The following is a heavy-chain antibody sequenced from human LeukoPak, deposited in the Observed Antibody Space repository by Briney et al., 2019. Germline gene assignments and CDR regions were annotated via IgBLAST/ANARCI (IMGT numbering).Heavy chain of an antibody. Sequence: ASVKVSCKASGYTFTGNYIHWVRQAPGQGLEWMGWISAYNGNTNYAQKLQGRVTMTTDTSTSTAYMELRSLRSDDTAVYYCARVLVGATTNYYYYGMDVWGQGTTVTVSS. CDR2: ISAYNGNT. J-gene: IGHJ6*02. V-gene: IGHV1-18*04. D-gene: IGHD1-26*01. CDR3: ARVLVGATTNYYYYGMDV. CDR1: GYTFTGNY.